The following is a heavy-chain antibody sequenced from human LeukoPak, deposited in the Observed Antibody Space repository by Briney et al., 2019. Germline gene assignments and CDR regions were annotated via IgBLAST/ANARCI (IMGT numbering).Heavy chain of an antibody. J-gene: IGHJ4*02. Sequence: PSETLSLTCTVSGYSISTYYWNWIRQPPGKGLEWIGYFSYSGTDHNPSLKGRVTMSGDTSKNQFSLKLSSVTAADTAFYYCARTYSASLVFDYWGQGILVTVSS. CDR2: FSYSGT. D-gene: IGHD5-12*01. CDR1: GYSISTYY. CDR3: ARTYSASLVFDY. V-gene: IGHV4-59*01.